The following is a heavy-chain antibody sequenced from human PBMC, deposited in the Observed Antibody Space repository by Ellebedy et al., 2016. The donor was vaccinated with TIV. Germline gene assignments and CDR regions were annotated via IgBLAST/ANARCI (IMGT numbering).Heavy chain of an antibody. CDR1: GYTFTRYY. CDR2: IHPSGGST. D-gene: IGHD4-17*01. Sequence: AASVKVSCKAFGYTFTRYYLHWVRQAPGQGLEWMGVIHPSGGSTNYAQKCQGRVTMTRDTSTSTVYMELNSLRSEDTAVYYCAREDTTVTSDGRNGMDVWGQGTTVTVSS. V-gene: IGHV1-46*01. CDR3: AREDTTVTSDGRNGMDV. J-gene: IGHJ6*02.